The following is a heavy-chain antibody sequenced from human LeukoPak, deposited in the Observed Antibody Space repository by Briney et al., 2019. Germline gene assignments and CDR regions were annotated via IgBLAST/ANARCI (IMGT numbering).Heavy chain of an antibody. CDR2: INHSGST. CDR3: ARVNDSGGVRGAFDI. Sequence: SETLSLTCAVYGGSFSGYYWSWIRQPPGKGLEWIGEINHSGSTNYNPSLKSRVTISVDTSKNQFSLKLSSVTAADTAMYYCARVNDSGGVRGAFDIWGKGTMVPVSS. V-gene: IGHV4-34*01. J-gene: IGHJ3*02. D-gene: IGHD2-15*01. CDR1: GGSFSGYY.